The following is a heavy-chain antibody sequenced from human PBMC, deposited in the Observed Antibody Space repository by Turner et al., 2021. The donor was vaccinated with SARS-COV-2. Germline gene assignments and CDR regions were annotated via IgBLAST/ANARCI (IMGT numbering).Heavy chain of an antibody. D-gene: IGHD6-19*01. CDR3: ATGVAVAGTPSKYYYYYGMDV. J-gene: IGHJ6*02. CDR2: FDPEDGET. CDR1: GYTLTELS. Sequence: QVQLVQSGAEVKKPGASVKVSCKVSGYTLTELSMHWVRQAPGKGREWMGGFDPEDGETIYAQKFQGRVTMTEDTSTDTAYMELSSLRSEDTAVYYCATGVAVAGTPSKYYYYYGMDVWGQGTTVTVSS. V-gene: IGHV1-24*01.